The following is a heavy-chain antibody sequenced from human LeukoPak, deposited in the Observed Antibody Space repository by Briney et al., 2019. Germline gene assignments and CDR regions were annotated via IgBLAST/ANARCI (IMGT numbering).Heavy chain of an antibody. CDR3: ARDLTDWARTVAFDL. CDR2: VYYKGNT. D-gene: IGHD3-9*01. Sequence: SETLSLTCTVSGGSLSNYYWTWVRQPPGKGLEWIGYVYYKGNTNYNPSLKSRVTVSLDTSTNQFSLKLSSVTAADTAVYYCARDLTDWARTVAFDLWGPGTMVTVSS. V-gene: IGHV4-59*12. CDR1: GGSLSNYY. J-gene: IGHJ3*01.